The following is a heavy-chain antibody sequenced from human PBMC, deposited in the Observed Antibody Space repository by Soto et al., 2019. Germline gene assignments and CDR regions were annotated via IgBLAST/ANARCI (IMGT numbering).Heavy chain of an antibody. J-gene: IGHJ4*02. CDR2: IWYDGTLK. D-gene: IGHD4-17*01. Sequence: GGSLRLSCEVSGFTFNPYSMHWDRQPPDKGLEWLAAIWYDGTLKYYADSVKGRFIISRDNSKKTLYLEMNSLRAEDTAVYYCARAGGTTVTGLWHFDSWGQGTLVTVSS. CDR1: GFTFNPYS. CDR3: ARAGGTTVTGLWHFDS. V-gene: IGHV3-33*01.